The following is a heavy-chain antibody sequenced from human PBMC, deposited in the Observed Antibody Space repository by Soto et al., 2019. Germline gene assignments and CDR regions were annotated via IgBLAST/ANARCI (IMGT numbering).Heavy chain of an antibody. J-gene: IGHJ6*02. CDR1: GGNFSSYA. CDR3: ARDPYDSSGYYPQDYYYGMDV. D-gene: IGHD3-22*01. CDR2: IIPIFGTA. Sequence: ASVKVSCKASGGNFSSYAISWVRQAPGQGLEWMGGIIPIFGTANYAQKFQGRATITADESTRSAYMELSSLKSEDTAVYYCARDPYDSSGYYPQDYYYGMDVWGQGTTVTVSS. V-gene: IGHV1-69*13.